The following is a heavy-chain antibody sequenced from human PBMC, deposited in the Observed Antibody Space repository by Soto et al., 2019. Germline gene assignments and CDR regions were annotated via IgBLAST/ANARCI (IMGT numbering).Heavy chain of an antibody. V-gene: IGHV4-34*01. J-gene: IGHJ4*02. D-gene: IGHD4-17*01. CDR3: ARSYYGDYEPSKPTFGY. CDR1: GGSFSGYY. CDR2: INHSGST. Sequence: PSETLSLTCAVYGGSFSGYYWSWIRQPPGKGLEWIGEINHSGSTNYNPSLKSRVTISVDTSKNQFSLKLSSVTAADTAVYYCARSYYGDYEPSKPTFGYWGQGTLVTVSS.